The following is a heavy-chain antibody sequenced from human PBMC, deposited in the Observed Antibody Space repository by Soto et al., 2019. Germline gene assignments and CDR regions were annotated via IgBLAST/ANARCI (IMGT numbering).Heavy chain of an antibody. CDR2: INPSGGST. Sequence: ASVKVSCKASGYTFTSYYMHWVRQAPGQGLEWMGIINPSGGSTSYAQKFQGRVTMTRDTSTSTVYMELSSLRSEDTAVYYCARDISGYDAYYYYGMDVWGQGTTVTV. CDR3: ARDISGYDAYYYYGMDV. D-gene: IGHD5-12*01. J-gene: IGHJ6*02. V-gene: IGHV1-46*01. CDR1: GYTFTSYY.